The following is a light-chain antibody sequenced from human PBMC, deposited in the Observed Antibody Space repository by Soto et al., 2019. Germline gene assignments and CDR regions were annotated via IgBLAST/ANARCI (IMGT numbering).Light chain of an antibody. Sequence: EIVLTQSPGTLSLSPGERATLSCRAGQNVGSNSLAWYQQKPGHAPRIIIFGASGRATGIPDRFSGSGSGTDFTLTISRLEPEDFAVYYCQQYGSSPSITFGQGTRLEIK. V-gene: IGKV3-20*01. J-gene: IGKJ5*01. CDR2: GAS. CDR3: QQYGSSPSIT. CDR1: QNVGSNS.